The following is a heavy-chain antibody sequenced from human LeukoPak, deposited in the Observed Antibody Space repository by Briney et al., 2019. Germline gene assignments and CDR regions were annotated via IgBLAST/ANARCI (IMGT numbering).Heavy chain of an antibody. CDR3: ARDLVTVTKGFDI. V-gene: IGHV4-59*11. J-gene: IGHJ3*02. Sequence: SETLSLTCAVSADSFSSHYWTWIRQPPGKGLEWIGYISYIGSTNYNPSLKSRVTISIDTSKNQSSLKLSSVTAADTAVYYCARDLVTVTKGFDIWGQGTMVSVSS. CDR2: ISYIGST. D-gene: IGHD4-17*01. CDR1: ADSFSSHY.